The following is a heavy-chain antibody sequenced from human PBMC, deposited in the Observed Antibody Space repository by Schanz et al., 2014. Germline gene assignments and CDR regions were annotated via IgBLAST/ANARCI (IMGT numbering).Heavy chain of an antibody. Sequence: EVQLVESGGGMVQPGGSLRLSCAASGFTFSDHYMDWVRQAPGKGLEWVSLVSASGGGPFYADSVKGRFTISRDNSRNTVYLQMNSLRADDTAVYYCAKDLYNYGIFDSWGQGTLVTVSS. CDR1: GFTFSDHY. V-gene: IGHV3-23*04. CDR3: AKDLYNYGIFDS. CDR2: VSASGGGP. J-gene: IGHJ5*01. D-gene: IGHD3-16*01.